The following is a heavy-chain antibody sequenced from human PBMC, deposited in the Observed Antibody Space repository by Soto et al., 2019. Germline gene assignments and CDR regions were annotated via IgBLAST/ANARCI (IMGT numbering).Heavy chain of an antibody. CDR3: VRDGTKTLRDWLDP. Sequence: PSETLSLTCTVSGASISGFYWSWIRKSAGKGLEWIGRIYATGTTDYNPSLRSRVMMSVDTSKKQFSLTLRSVTAADTAVYYCVRDGTKTLRDWLDPWGQGISVTVS. CDR1: GASISGFY. D-gene: IGHD1-1*01. J-gene: IGHJ5*02. CDR2: IYATGTT. V-gene: IGHV4-4*07.